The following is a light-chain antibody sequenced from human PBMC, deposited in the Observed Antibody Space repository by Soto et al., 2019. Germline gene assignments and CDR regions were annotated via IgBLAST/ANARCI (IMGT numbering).Light chain of an antibody. J-gene: IGLJ3*02. CDR3: QSYDSSLSGSGV. CDR2: GNS. CDR1: SSNIGAGYD. V-gene: IGLV1-40*01. Sequence: QSVLTQPPSVSGAPGQRVTISCTGISSNIGAGYDVHWYQQLPGTAPKLLIYGNSNRPSGVPDRFSGSKSGTSASLAITGLQAEDEADYYCQSYDSSLSGSGVFGGGTKLTVL.